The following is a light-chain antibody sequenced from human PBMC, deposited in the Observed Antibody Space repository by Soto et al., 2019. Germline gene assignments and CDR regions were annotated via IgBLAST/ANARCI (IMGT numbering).Light chain of an antibody. CDR2: AAS. CDR3: QQYDSSPYT. V-gene: IGKV1-27*01. CDR1: QGISNY. Sequence: DIQIARNRASQGSSVGPSVSSAFEASQGISNYLDWYQQKPGKVPKLLIYAASTLLSGVPSRLSGSGFGTDLTLTVSSMQYEDFEFYYCQQYDSSPYTFGQGTKVDIK. J-gene: IGKJ2*01.